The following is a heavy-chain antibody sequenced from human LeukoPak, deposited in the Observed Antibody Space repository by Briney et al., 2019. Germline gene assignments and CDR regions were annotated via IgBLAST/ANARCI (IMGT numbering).Heavy chain of an antibody. J-gene: IGHJ4*02. D-gene: IGHD3-22*01. CDR2: ISYDGNNK. CDR3: ARDANYYDSSALGY. Sequence: GGSLRLSCAASGFTFSNNAMHWVRQAPGKGLEWVAIISYDGNNKYYADSVKGRFTISRDNSKNTLYLQMNSLRAEDTAVYYCARDANYYDSSALGYWGQGTLVTVSS. CDR1: GFTFSNNA. V-gene: IGHV3-30-3*01.